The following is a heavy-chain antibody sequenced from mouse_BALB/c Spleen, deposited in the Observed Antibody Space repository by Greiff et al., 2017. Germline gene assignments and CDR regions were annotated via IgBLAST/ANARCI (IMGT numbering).Heavy chain of an antibody. J-gene: IGHJ4*01. Sequence: VQLQQSGPELVKPGASVKMSCKASGYTFTSYYIHWVKQRPGQGLEWIGWIYPGDGSTKYNEKFKGKTTLTADKSSSTAYMLLSSLTSEDSAIYFCAPTVVDNYYAMDYWGQGTSVTVSS. CDR3: APTVVDNYYAMDY. D-gene: IGHD1-1*01. CDR2: IYPGDGST. CDR1: GYTFTSYY. V-gene: IGHV1S56*01.